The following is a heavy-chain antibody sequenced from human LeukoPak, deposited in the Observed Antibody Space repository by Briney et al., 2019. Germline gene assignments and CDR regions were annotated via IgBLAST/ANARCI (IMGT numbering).Heavy chain of an antibody. V-gene: IGHV3-15*01. CDR2: IKSKTDGGTT. J-gene: IGHJ3*02. CDR3: TTGSNDYGDYPDAFDI. CDR1: GFTFSNAW. Sequence: WGSLRLSCAASGFTFSNAWMSWVRQAPGKGLEWVGRIKSKTDGGTTDYAAPVKGRFTISRDDSKNTLYLQMNSLKTEDTAVYYCTTGSNDYGDYPDAFDIWGPGTMVTVSS. D-gene: IGHD4-17*01.